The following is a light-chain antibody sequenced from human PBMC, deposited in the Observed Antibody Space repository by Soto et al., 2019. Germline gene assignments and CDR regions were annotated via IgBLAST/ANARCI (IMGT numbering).Light chain of an antibody. J-gene: IGKJ1*01. CDR1: QSVTNN. CDR2: DAS. CDR3: QQYFDWPQS. Sequence: EIVMSQSPATLSVSPGERATLSCKASQSVTNNLAWYQQKPGQAPRLLIYDASTRATGIPARFSGSGSGTEFTLTISSLQSEDFAVFYCQQYFDWPQSFGQGTKVDIK. V-gene: IGKV3-15*01.